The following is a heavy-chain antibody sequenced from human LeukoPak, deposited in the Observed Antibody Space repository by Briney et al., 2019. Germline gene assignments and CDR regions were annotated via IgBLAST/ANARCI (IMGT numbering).Heavy chain of an antibody. CDR2: IYPADSDT. V-gene: IGHV5-51*01. D-gene: IGHD6-13*01. CDR3: ARQIDFPGRRTAYSINKGFHY. J-gene: IGHJ4*02. CDR1: GNSLTNYW. Sequence: GESLKISCKGSGNSLTNYWIGWVRQMPGKGLEWMGIIYPADSDTRYSPSFKGQVTISADKSISTAYLQWSSLKASDTAMYYCARQIDFPGRRTAYSINKGFHYWGQGTLVTVPS.